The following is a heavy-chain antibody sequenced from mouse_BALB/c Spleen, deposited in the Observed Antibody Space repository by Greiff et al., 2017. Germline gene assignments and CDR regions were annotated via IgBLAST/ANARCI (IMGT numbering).Heavy chain of an antibody. J-gene: IGHJ2*01. D-gene: IGHD2-1*01. CDR3: ARSGNYVSYYFDY. Sequence: QVQLQQSGPQLVRPGASVKISCKASGYSFTSYWMHWVKQRPGQGLEWIGMIDPSDSETRLNQKFKDKATLTVDKSSSTAYMQLSSLTSEDSAVYYCARSGNYVSYYFDYWGQGTTLTVSS. CDR2: IDPSDSET. V-gene: IGHV1S126*01. CDR1: GYSFTSYW.